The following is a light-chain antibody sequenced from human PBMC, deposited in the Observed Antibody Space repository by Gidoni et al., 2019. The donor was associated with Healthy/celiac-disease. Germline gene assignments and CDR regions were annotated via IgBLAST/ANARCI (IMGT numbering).Light chain of an antibody. CDR1: QSIASY. CDR2: AAS. Sequence: DIQMTQSPSSLSASVGDRVTITCRASQSIASYLNWYQQKPGNAPKLLIFAASSLQSGVPSRFSGTGSGTDFTLTISSLQPEDFATYYCQQSYSTPRTFGQGTELAIK. V-gene: IGKV1-39*01. CDR3: QQSYSTPRT. J-gene: IGKJ2*01.